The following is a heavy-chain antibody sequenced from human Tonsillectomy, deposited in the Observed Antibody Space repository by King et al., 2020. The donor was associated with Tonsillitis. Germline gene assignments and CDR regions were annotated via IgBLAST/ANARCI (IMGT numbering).Heavy chain of an antibody. J-gene: IGHJ4*02. Sequence: VQLVESGGDVVQPGRSLRLSCAATGFTFSSYAMHWVRQAPGKGLEWVAFIAHDGSAKYYADSVKGRFTVSRDNSKNTVFLHMDSLRVEDTGVNSCAKDAAITNAQVEFDYWGQGTLVTVSP. D-gene: IGHD1-14*01. CDR3: AKDAAITNAQVEFDY. V-gene: IGHV3-30*18. CDR2: IAHDGSAK. CDR1: GFTFSSYA.